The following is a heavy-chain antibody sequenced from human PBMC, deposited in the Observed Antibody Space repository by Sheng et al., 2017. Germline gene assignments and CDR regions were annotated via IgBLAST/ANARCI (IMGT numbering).Heavy chain of an antibody. V-gene: IGHV3-53*01. Sequence: DVRLVESGGGLIQPGGSLTLSCAASGFTVTSHYMSWVRQAPGKGLEWVSSIYSGGNTYYADSVRGRFTVSRDISKTTLYLQMNNLRVDDTAVYYCTRDPFIDYYYDGMDVWGQGTTVIVSS. CDR3: TRDPFIDYYYDGMDV. CDR1: GFTVTSHY. J-gene: IGHJ6*02. CDR2: IYSGGNT.